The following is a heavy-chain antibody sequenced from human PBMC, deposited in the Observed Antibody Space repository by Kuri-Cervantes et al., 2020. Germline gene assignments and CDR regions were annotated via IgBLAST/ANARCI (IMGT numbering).Heavy chain of an antibody. CDR1: GGTFSRYA. V-gene: IGHV1-69*05. D-gene: IGHD2-21*01. J-gene: IGHJ3*02. CDR2: IIPMYGTA. Sequence: SVKVSCKTSGGTFSRYALSWVRQAPGQGLEWMGGIIPMYGTANYAQKFQGRVTITTDESTNTAYMELRGLRSDDTAVYYCARDTYRANFHDVFDIWGQGTTVTVSS. CDR3: ARDTYRANFHDVFDI.